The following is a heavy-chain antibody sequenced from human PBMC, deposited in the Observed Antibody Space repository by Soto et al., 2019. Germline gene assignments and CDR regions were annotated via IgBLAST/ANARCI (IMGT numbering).Heavy chain of an antibody. CDR3: VRDPSITVAGHFDY. CDR2: TYYRSKWYN. V-gene: IGHV6-1*01. J-gene: IGHJ4*02. D-gene: IGHD6-19*01. CDR1: GDSVSSNRAA. Sequence: PSQTLSLTCAISGDSVSSNRAAWNWIRQSPSRGLEWLGRTYYRSKWYNDCALSVKSRIIINPDTSKNQVSLQLNSVTPEDTAVYYCVRDPSITVAGHFDYWGQGTLVTVSS.